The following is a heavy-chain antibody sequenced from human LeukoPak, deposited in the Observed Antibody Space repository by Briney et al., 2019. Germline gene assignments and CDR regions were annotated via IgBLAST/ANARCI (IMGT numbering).Heavy chain of an antibody. CDR3: ASVTMVRGPHFDY. J-gene: IGHJ4*02. Sequence: PGGSLRLSCAASGFTVSSKYMSWVRQAPGKGLEWGSVMYSGGSTYYADSVEGRFTISRDSFKNTVSLQMSSLRAEGTAVYYCASVTMVRGPHFDYWGQGTLVTVSS. CDR1: GFTVSSKY. CDR2: MYSGGST. D-gene: IGHD3-10*01. V-gene: IGHV3-53*01.